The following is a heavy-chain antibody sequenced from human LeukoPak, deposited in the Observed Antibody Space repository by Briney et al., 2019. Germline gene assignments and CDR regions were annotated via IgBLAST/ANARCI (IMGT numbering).Heavy chain of an antibody. CDR2: IYHSGST. D-gene: IGHD2-2*01. J-gene: IGHJ4*02. CDR3: ARRIAAMGGVDY. V-gene: IGHV4-38-2*02. CDR1: GYSISSGYY. Sequence: PSETLSLTCTVSGYSISSGYYWGWIRQPPGKGLEWIGSIYHSGSTYYNPPLKSRVTISVDTSKNQFSLKLSSVTAADTAVYYCARRIAAMGGVDYWGQGTLVTVSS.